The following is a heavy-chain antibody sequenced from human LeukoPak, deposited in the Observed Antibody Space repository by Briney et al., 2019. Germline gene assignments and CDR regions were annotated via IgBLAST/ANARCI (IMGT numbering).Heavy chain of an antibody. CDR3: ARGFSGITGTTGTRGWFDP. D-gene: IGHD1-7*01. V-gene: IGHV4-34*01. CDR2: INHSGST. CDR1: GGSFSGYY. J-gene: IGHJ5*02. Sequence: SETLSLTCAVYGGSFSGYYWSWIRQPPGKGLEWIGEINHSGSTNYNPSLKSRVTISVDTSKNQFSLKPSSVTAADTAVYYCARGFSGITGTTGTRGWFDPWGQGTLDTVSS.